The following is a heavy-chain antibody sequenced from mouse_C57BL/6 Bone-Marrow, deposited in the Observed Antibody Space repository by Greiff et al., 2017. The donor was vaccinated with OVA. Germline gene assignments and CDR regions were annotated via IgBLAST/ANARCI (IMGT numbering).Heavy chain of an antibody. D-gene: IGHD2-2*01. CDR1: GYSITSGYY. J-gene: IGHJ3*01. V-gene: IGHV3-6*01. CDR2: ISYDGSN. Sequence: EVQLQESGPGLVKPSQSLSLTCSVTGYSITSGYYWNWIRQFPGNKLEWMGYISYDGSNNYNPSLKNRISITRDTSKNQFFLKLNSVTTEDTATYYCAMCGYGAYWGQGTLVTVSA. CDR3: AMCGYGAY.